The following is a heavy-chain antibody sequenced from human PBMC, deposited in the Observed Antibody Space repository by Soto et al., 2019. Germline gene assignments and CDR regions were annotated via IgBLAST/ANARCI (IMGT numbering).Heavy chain of an antibody. CDR2: IIPIIDIT. CDR1: GGTFTRYS. J-gene: IGHJ4*02. Sequence: QVQLVQSGAEVKKPGSSVKVSCKVAGGTFTRYSITWVRQAPGQGLEWMGRIIPIIDITNYAQKFQGRVTLTADKSTTTAYMELSSLRSEDTAVYYCASVTTGHFDYWGQGTLVTVSS. V-gene: IGHV1-69*02. CDR3: ASVTTGHFDY. D-gene: IGHD3-3*01.